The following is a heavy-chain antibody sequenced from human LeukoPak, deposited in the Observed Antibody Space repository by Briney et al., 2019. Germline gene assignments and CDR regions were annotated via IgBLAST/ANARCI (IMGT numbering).Heavy chain of an antibody. Sequence: GASVKVSCKASGYTFTSYDINWVRQATGQGLEWVGWISAYNGNTNYAQKLQGRVTMTTDTSTSTAYMELRSLRSDDTAVYYCARDQTDYDFWSGYYRSGYYFDYWGQGTLVTVSS. CDR3: ARDQTDYDFWSGYYRSGYYFDY. D-gene: IGHD3-3*01. V-gene: IGHV1-18*01. CDR2: ISAYNGNT. CDR1: GYTFTSYD. J-gene: IGHJ4*02.